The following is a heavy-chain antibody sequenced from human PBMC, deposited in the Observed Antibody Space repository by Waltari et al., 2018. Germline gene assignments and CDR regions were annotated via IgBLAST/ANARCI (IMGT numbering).Heavy chain of an antibody. CDR1: GFTFSSYS. V-gene: IGHV3-21*01. J-gene: IGHJ4*02. CDR2: ISSSSSYI. CDR3: ARNQYFDY. Sequence: EVQLVESGGGLVKPGGSLRLSCAASGFTFSSYSMNWVRQAPGKGLEWVASISSSSSYIYYAGSVKGRFTISRDNAKNSLYLQMNSLRAEDTAVYYCARNQYFDYWGQGTLVTVSS.